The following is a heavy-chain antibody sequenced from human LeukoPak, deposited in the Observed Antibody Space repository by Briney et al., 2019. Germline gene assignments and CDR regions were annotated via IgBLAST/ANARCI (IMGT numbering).Heavy chain of an antibody. V-gene: IGHV3-66*01. D-gene: IGHD1-26*01. CDR1: EFTVTTNY. Sequence: GGSLRLSCTATEFTVTTNYLSWVRQAPGKGLKWVSITYSGGNSNSADSVKGRFTITRDDSKNTLYLQMNSLSPEDTAIYYCAGGYGGRYWAFDIWGQGTMVTVFS. CDR3: AGGYGGRYWAFDI. CDR2: TYSGGNS. J-gene: IGHJ3*02.